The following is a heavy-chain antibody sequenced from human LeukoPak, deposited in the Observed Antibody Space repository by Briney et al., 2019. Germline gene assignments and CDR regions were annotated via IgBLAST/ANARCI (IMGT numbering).Heavy chain of an antibody. Sequence: GGSLRLSCAASGFTFSSYSMNWVRQAPGKGLEWVSSISSSSSYIYYADSVKGRFTISRDNAKNSLYLQMNSLRVEDTAVYYCASYLYWWSDLGYWGQGTLVTASS. CDR1: GFTFSSYS. V-gene: IGHV3-21*01. CDR3: ASYLYWWSDLGY. CDR2: ISSSSSYI. J-gene: IGHJ4*02. D-gene: IGHD2-8*02.